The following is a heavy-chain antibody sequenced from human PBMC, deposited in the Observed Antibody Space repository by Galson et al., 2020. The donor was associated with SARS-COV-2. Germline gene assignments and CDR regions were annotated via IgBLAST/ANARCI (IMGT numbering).Heavy chain of an antibody. V-gene: IGHV3-30*04. CDR3: AREKVRGLLGYYMDV. J-gene: IGHJ6*03. D-gene: IGHD3-10*01. Sequence: GGSLILSCAASGFTFSSYAMHWVRQAPGKGLEWVAVISYDGSNKYYADSVKGRFTISRDNSKNTLYLQMNSLRAEDTAVYYCAREKVRGLLGYYMDVWGKGTTVTVSS. CDR1: GFTFSSYA. CDR2: ISYDGSNK.